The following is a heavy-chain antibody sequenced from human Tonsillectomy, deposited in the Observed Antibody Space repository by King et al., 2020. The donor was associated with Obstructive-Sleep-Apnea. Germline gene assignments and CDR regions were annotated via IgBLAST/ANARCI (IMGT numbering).Heavy chain of an antibody. CDR1: GFTFSSYG. CDR2: IRYDGSNK. V-gene: IGHV3-30*02. D-gene: IGHD3-22*01. CDR3: AKTYYYDSSGSPPNGRLDY. J-gene: IGHJ4*02. Sequence: VQLVESGGGVVQPGRSLRLSCAASGFTFSSYGMHWVRQAPGKGLEWVAFIRYDGSNKYYADSVKGRFTISRDNSKNTLYLQMNSLRAEDTAVYYCAKTYYYDSSGSPPNGRLDYWGQGTLVTVSS.